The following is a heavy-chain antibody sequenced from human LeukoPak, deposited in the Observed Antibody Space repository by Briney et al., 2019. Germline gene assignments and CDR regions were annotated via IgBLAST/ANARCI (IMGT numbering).Heavy chain of an antibody. CDR2: ISGSGGST. CDR3: TYCSGGSCYQNAFDI. Sequence: GGSLRLSCAASGFTFSNFAMSWVRQAPGKGLEWVASISGSGGSTYYADSVKGRFTISRDNSKNTLYLQMNSLRAEDTVVYYCTYCSGGSCYQNAFDIWGQGTMVTVSS. D-gene: IGHD2-15*01. J-gene: IGHJ3*02. V-gene: IGHV3-23*01. CDR1: GFTFSNFA.